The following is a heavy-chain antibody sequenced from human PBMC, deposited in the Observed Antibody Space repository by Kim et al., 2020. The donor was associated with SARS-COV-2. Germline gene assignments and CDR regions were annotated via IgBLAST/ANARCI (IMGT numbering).Heavy chain of an antibody. J-gene: IGHJ4*02. D-gene: IGHD5-18*01. CDR2: INQDSSDR. CDR1: GFTFSSYW. CDR3: ARDVRSVPQLWFN. Sequence: GGSLRLSCEASGFTFSSYWMSWLRQAPGKRLEWVAHINQDSSDRFHVDSVKGRFSVSRDNAKNSMYLQMNSLRAEDTAVYYCARDVRSVPQLWFNWGEGTLVTVSS. V-gene: IGHV3-7*03.